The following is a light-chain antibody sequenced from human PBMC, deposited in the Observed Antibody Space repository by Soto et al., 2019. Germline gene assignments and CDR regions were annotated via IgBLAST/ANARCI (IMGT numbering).Light chain of an antibody. CDR2: DAS. CDR3: QHRMNWPLT. V-gene: IGKV3-11*01. CDR1: QTVSSY. J-gene: IGKJ5*01. Sequence: DSVLTQSPATLSLSPGERAPLSCRASQTVSSYLLWYQQKRGQAPRLLIYDASNRATGIPARFSGSGSGTDFTLTISSLEPEDFAVYYCQHRMNWPLTFGQGTRLEIK.